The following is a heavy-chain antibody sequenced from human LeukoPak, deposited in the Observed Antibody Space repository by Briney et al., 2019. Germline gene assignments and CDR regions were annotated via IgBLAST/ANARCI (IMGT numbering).Heavy chain of an antibody. CDR3: ARYSSSGEFDY. Sequence: GGSLRLSCAASGFTFSSHDMHWVRQATGKGLEWVSAIGTAGDTYYPGSVKGRFTISRENAKNSLYLQMNSLRAEDTAVYYCARYSSSGEFDYWGQGTLVTVSS. J-gene: IGHJ4*02. CDR1: GFTFSSHD. V-gene: IGHV3-13*01. CDR2: IGTAGDT. D-gene: IGHD6-13*01.